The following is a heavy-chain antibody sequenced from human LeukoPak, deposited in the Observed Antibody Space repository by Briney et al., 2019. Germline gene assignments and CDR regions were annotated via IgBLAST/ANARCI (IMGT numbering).Heavy chain of an antibody. CDR1: GYTFTGYY. V-gene: IGHV1-2*06. CDR2: IYPNSGGT. D-gene: IGHD3-22*01. J-gene: IGHJ4*02. Sequence: ASVKVYCKASGYTFTGYYMHWVRQAPGQGLEWMGRIYPNSGGTNYTQKFRGRVTMNRDTSISTAYMELSRLRSDDTAVYYCAREMYYYDSSGYYPSDYWGQGTLVTVSS. CDR3: AREMYYYDSSGYYPSDY.